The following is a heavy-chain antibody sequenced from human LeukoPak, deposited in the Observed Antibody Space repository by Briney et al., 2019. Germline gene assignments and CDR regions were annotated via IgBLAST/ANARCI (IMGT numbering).Heavy chain of an antibody. CDR1: GVSISSSSYD. D-gene: IGHD6-13*01. Sequence: SETLSLTCTVSGVSISSSSYDWGWIRQPPGKGLEWIGSIYYSGSTYYNPSLKSRVTISVDTSKTQFSLKLSSVTAADTAVYYCGVGGQQLVPGWFDPWGQGTLVTVSS. V-gene: IGHV4-39*01. CDR2: IYYSGST. J-gene: IGHJ5*02. CDR3: GVGGQQLVPGWFDP.